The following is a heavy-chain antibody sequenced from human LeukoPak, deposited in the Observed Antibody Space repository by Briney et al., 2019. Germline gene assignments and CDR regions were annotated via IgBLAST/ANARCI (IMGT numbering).Heavy chain of an antibody. J-gene: IGHJ3*02. CDR3: TRSPRGGQHDAFHM. CDR2: IYSGDSAT. CDR1: GYTFATYW. V-gene: IGHV5-51*01. D-gene: IGHD2-2*01. Sequence: VESLKISCKGSGYTFATYWIGWVRQMPEEGLEWMWIIYSGDSATSSSPSFQGQVTISADKSITTSYLQWRSLKRSDTAMYYCTRSPRGGQHDAFHMWGERTM.